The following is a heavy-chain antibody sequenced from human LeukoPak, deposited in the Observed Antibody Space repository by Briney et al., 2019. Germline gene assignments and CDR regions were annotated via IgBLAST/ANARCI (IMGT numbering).Heavy chain of an antibody. CDR3: ARVGPSGWYAFDI. CDR1: GFTFTSHW. CDR2: INSDGSRT. J-gene: IGHJ3*02. Sequence: VSLRLSCAASGFTFTSHWMHWVRQAPGKGLVWVTRINSDGSRTSYADSVKGRFTISRDNAKNTLYLQMNSLRADDTAVYYCARVGPSGWYAFDIWGQGTMVTVPS. D-gene: IGHD6-19*01. V-gene: IGHV3-74*01.